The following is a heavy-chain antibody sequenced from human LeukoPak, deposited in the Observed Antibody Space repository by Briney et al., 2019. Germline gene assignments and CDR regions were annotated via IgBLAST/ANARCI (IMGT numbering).Heavy chain of an antibody. CDR1: GYTFTSYD. CDR2: MNPNSGNT. Sequence: GASVKVSCKASGYTFTSYDINWVRQATGQGLEWMGWMNPNSGNTGYAQKFQGRVTMTRNTSISTAYMELCSLRSEDTAVYYCARGGFGGSGSYYNAYIGYWGQGILVTVSS. V-gene: IGHV1-8*01. J-gene: IGHJ4*02. D-gene: IGHD3-10*01. CDR3: ARGGFGGSGSYYNAYIGY.